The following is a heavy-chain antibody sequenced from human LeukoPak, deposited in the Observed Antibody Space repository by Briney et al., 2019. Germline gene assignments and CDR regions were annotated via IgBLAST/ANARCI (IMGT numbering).Heavy chain of an antibody. D-gene: IGHD6-19*01. CDR2: IYYSGST. CDR1: GGSISSGDYY. J-gene: IGHJ3*02. V-gene: IGHV4-30-4*08. CDR3: ARDSSGWPRDAFDI. Sequence: SETLSLTCTVSGGSISSGDYYWSWIRQPPGKGLEWIGYIYYSGSTYYNPSLRSRVTISVDTSKNQFSLKLSSVTAADTAVYYCARDSSGWPRDAFDIWGQGTVVTVSS.